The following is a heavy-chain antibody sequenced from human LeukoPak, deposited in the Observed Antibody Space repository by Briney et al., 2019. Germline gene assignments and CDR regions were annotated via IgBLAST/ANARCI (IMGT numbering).Heavy chain of an antibody. V-gene: IGHV1-46*01. Sequence: ASVTISCKASGYTFSNYYMNWVRQAPGQGLEWMGIINPNSLATNYAKKFQGRLSMTRDTSTTTFYMQLRTLTSEDTAIYFCARGGLPVSMFGVVHQDVDYWGQGTLVTVSS. CDR1: GYTFSNYY. D-gene: IGHD3-3*01. J-gene: IGHJ4*02. CDR3: ARGGLPVSMFGVVHQDVDY. CDR2: INPNSLAT.